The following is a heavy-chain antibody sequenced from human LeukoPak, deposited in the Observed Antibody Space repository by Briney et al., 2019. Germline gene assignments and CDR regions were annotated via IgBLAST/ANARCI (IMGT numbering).Heavy chain of an antibody. CDR1: GFTFSSDA. CDR2: ISGSGGST. CDR3: AKDPNDSSGYYYDY. V-gene: IGHV3-23*01. D-gene: IGHD3-22*01. Sequence: GGSLRLSCAASGFTFSSDAMSWVRQAPGKGLEWVSAISGSGGSTYYADSVKGRFTISRDNSKNTLYLQMNSLRAEDTAVYYCAKDPNDSSGYYYDYWGQGTLVTVSS. J-gene: IGHJ4*02.